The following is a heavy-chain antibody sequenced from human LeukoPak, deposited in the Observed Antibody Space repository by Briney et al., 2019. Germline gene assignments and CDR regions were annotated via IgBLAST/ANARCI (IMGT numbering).Heavy chain of an antibody. CDR3: ARTSSPKMQLWLFDT. D-gene: IGHD5-18*01. V-gene: IGHV1-46*01. CDR1: GYTFTYSY. CDR2: INPSGGST. J-gene: IGHJ3*02. Sequence: GASVKVSCKGSGYTFTYSYTQWVRQAPGQGLEWMGIINPSGGSTSYAQKFQGRVTVTRDTSTSTVYMELSSLRSDDTAVYYCARTSSPKMQLWLFDTWGQGTMVTVSS.